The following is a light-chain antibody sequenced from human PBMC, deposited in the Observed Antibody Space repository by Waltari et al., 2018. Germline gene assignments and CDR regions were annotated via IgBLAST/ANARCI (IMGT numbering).Light chain of an antibody. CDR3: QHSYASLVT. V-gene: IGKV1-39*01. J-gene: IGKJ5*01. CDR1: QTINTF. Sequence: DIQMTQSPSSLSASIGDRVTITFRASQTINTFLNWYQQKPGKDPKFLIYIASSLPCWVPSIFSGSGSCTDFTLTISSLEREDFATYYCQHSYASLVTFGQGTRLDI. CDR2: IAS.